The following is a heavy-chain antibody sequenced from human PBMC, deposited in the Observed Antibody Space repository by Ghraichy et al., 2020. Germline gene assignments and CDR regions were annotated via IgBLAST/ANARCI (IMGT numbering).Heavy chain of an antibody. V-gene: IGHV3-30*03. D-gene: IGHD6-13*01. Sequence: WGSLRLSCAASGFSFNSFAMHWVRQAPGRGLEWVAAISFDGRNKYHADSVKGRFTISRDNSKNTLYLEMTSLRPEDTAVYFCARVTAAGSAVYYSYAMDVWGQGTTVTVSS. CDR2: ISFDGRNK. CDR1: GFSFNSFA. CDR3: ARVTAAGSAVYYSYAMDV. J-gene: IGHJ6*02.